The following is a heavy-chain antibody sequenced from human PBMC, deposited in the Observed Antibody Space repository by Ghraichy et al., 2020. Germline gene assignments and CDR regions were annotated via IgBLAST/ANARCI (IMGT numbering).Heavy chain of an antibody. CDR3: VRDTANVVVVPPAAGDNYLDP. CDR2: IGSSGYL. Sequence: GGSLRLSCVASGFTFNDYYMSWIRQAPGKGLEWVSYIGSSGYLQYADSVKGQFTISRDNAKSSVFLQMNSLKVEDTAVYYCVRDTANVVVVPPAAGDNYLDPWGQGTQVTVSS. CDR1: GFTFNDYY. D-gene: IGHD2-2*01. V-gene: IGHV3-69-1*02. J-gene: IGHJ5*02.